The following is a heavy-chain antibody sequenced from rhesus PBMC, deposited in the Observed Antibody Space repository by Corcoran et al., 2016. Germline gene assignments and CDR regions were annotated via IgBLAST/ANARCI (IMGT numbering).Heavy chain of an antibody. CDR2: ISGDSGST. V-gene: IGHV4-80*01. D-gene: IGHD5-12*01. J-gene: IGHJ4*01. CDR3: ARHTGYSHAS. Sequence: QVQLQESGPGLVKPSGTLSLTCAVSGGSLSRNWWSWIRQAPGKGLEWIGQISGDSGSTSYNPSLRSRVTVSNDASKHQFSLKLSSVTAADTAVYYCARHTGYSHASWGQGVLVTVSP. CDR1: GGSLSRNW.